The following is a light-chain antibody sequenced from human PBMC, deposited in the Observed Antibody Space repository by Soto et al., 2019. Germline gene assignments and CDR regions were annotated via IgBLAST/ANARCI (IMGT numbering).Light chain of an antibody. V-gene: IGLV1-44*01. CDR2: NNN. CDR3: AAWDDSLNGPL. J-gene: IGLJ2*01. CDR1: SSNIASNT. Sequence: QSVLTQPPSASGTPGQRVTISCSGSSSNIASNTVNWYQQLPGTAPKLLIYNNNHRPSGVLDRFYGSKSGTSASLAISGLQSEDEADYYCAAWDDSLNGPLFGGGTKLTVL.